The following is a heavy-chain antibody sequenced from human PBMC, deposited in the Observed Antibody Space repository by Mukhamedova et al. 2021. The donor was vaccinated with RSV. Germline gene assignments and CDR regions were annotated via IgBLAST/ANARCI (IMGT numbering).Heavy chain of an antibody. J-gene: IGHJ4*02. Sequence: GKGLVWVSHIKSDGSETNYADAVKGRFTISRDNAKNTLYLQLNSLRAEDTAVYYCARDEVLGSGSCNYWGRGTLVTVSS. D-gene: IGHD3-10*01. CDR3: ARDEVLGSGSCNY. CDR2: IKSDGSET. V-gene: IGHV3-74*01.